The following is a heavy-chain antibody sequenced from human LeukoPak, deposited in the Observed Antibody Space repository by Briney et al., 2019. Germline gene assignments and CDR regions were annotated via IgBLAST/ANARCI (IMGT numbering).Heavy chain of an antibody. J-gene: IGHJ4*01. CDR2: ISGSGGST. D-gene: IGHD6-19*01. V-gene: IGHV3-23*01. CDR3: AKEPYSSGWWGYFDY. CDR1: GFTFSSYA. Sequence: GGSLRLSCAASGFTFSSYAMSWVRQAPGKGLEWVSAISGSGGSTYYADSVKGRFTISRDNSKNTLYLQMNSLRAEDTAVYYCAKEPYSSGWWGYFDYWGQEPWSPSPQ.